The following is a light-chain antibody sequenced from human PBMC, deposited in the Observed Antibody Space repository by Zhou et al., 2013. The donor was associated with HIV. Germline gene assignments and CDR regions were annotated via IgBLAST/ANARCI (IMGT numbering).Light chain of an antibody. CDR3: QQYKIYPLT. CDR1: QGIRND. J-gene: IGKJ4*01. Sequence: DIQMTQSPSSLSASVGDRVTITCRASQGIRNDLGWYQQKPGKAPNSLIYAASSLQSGVPSKFSGSGSGTDFTLTISNLQPEDIATYYCQQYKIYPLTFGGGTKVEIK. V-gene: IGKV1-16*02. CDR2: AAS.